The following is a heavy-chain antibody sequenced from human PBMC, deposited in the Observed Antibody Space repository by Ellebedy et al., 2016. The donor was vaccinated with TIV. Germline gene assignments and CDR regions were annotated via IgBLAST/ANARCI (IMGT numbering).Heavy chain of an antibody. CDR2: ISSGSDTT. CDR1: EFIFSNHG. Sequence: PGGSLRLSCAASEFIFSNHGMNWVRQAPGKGLEWVSHISSGSDTTYYADSVKGRFVISRDNAKNSVSLQMNSLRDEDTAVYYCVRSDRNNRYSSGWNDLDYWGQGALVTVSP. V-gene: IGHV3-48*02. J-gene: IGHJ4*02. D-gene: IGHD6-19*01. CDR3: VRSDRNNRYSSGWNDLDY.